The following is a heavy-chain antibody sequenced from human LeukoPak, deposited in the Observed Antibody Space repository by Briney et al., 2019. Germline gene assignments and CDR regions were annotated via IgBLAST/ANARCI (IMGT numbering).Heavy chain of an antibody. CDR3: ARDRGYSTFDI. J-gene: IGHJ3*02. Sequence: GGSLRLSCAASGFTFSSYWMSWVRQAPGKGLEWVANMDQDGTEKNYVDSVKGRFTISRDNAKNLVYVQMNSLRAEDTALYYCARDRGYSTFDIWGQGTMVTVSS. V-gene: IGHV3-7*05. D-gene: IGHD5-18*01. CDR2: MDQDGTEK. CDR1: GFTFSSYW.